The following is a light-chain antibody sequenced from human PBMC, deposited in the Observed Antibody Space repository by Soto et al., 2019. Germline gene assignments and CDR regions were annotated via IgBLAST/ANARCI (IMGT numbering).Light chain of an antibody. V-gene: IGKV3-15*01. CDR3: HQYTNLHCT. CDR1: QSVAGN. J-gene: IGKJ1*01. CDR2: DAS. Sequence: EIVMTQSPATLSVSPGERATLSCRASQSVAGNLAWYQQKPGQAPRLLIYDASTRATGIPARFSGSGSGTEFTVTISSLQSEDFAVYYCHQYTNLHCTFGQGTKVEIK.